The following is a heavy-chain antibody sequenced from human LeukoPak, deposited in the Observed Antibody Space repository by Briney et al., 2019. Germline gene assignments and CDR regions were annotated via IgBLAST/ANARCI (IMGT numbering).Heavy chain of an antibody. CDR3: ACLTTADAFDI. D-gene: IGHD3-22*01. V-gene: IGHV4-59*01. Sequence: RPSETLSLTCVVYGGSFSGYYWSWIRQPPGKGLEWIGYIYDSGSTNYNPSLKSRVTISVDTSKNQFSLKLSSVTAADTAVYYCACLTTADAFDIWGQGTMVTVSS. CDR2: IYDSGST. J-gene: IGHJ3*02. CDR1: GGSFSGYY.